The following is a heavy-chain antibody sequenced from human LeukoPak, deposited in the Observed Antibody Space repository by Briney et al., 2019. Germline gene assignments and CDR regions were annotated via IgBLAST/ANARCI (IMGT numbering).Heavy chain of an antibody. J-gene: IGHJ3*02. V-gene: IGHV1-69*04. CDR3: ARDGVGIENAFDI. CDR1: GGTFSSYT. CDR2: IIPILGIA. D-gene: IGHD1-14*01. Sequence: GASVKVSCKASGGTFSSYTISWVRQAPGQGLEWMGRIIPILGIANYAQKFQGRVTITADKSTSTAYMELSSLRSEDTAVYYCARDGVGIENAFDIWGQGTMVTVSP.